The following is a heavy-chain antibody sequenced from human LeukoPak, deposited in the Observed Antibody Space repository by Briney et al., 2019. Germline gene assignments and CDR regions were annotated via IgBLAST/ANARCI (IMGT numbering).Heavy chain of an antibody. CDR1: GGSISSGSYY. V-gene: IGHV4-61*01. CDR2: IYYSGST. D-gene: IGHD1-26*01. Sequence: SETLSLTCTVSGGSISSGSYYWSWIRQPPGKGLEWIGYIYYSGSTNYNPSLKSRVTISVDTSKNQFSLKLTSVTAADTAVYYCARGRGISLPSYFDYWGQGTLVTVSS. CDR3: ARGRGISLPSYFDY. J-gene: IGHJ4*02.